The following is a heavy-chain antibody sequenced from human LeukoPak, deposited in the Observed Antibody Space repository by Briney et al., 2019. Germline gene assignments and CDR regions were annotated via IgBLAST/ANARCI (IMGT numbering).Heavy chain of an antibody. CDR2: ISAYNNNT. CDR3: ARVSAEQGFDS. V-gene: IGHV1-18*01. Sequence: ASVKVSCKASGYTFTSYDINWVRQAPGQGLEWMGWISAYNNNTNYAQKVQGRVTMTTDTSTSTAYMELRSLRSDDTAVYYCARVSAEQGFDSWGQGTLVTVSS. D-gene: IGHD3-10*01. J-gene: IGHJ4*02. CDR1: GYTFTSYD.